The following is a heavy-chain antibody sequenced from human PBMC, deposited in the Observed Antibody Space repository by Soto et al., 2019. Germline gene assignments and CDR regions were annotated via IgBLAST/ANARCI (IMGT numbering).Heavy chain of an antibody. Sequence: QVQLVQSGAEVKKPGASVKVSCKASGYTFTSYDISWVRQATGQGLEWMGWMNPNSGNTGYAQKFQGRVTMTRNTSISTAYMELSSLRSEDTAVYYCARWLGTVTTWVGDYWGQGTLVTVSS. CDR3: ARWLGTVTTWVGDY. J-gene: IGHJ4*02. V-gene: IGHV1-8*01. CDR1: GYTFTSYD. CDR2: MNPNSGNT. D-gene: IGHD4-17*01.